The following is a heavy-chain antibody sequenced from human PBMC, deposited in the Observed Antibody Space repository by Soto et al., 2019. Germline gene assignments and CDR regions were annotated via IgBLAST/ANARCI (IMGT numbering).Heavy chain of an antibody. CDR2: ISGSGGST. CDR1: GFTFTSYA. V-gene: IGHV3-23*01. CDR3: AKDYCPIMVRGLCS. D-gene: IGHD3-10*01. J-gene: IGHJ4*02. Sequence: EVQVLESGGGLVQPGGSLRLSCAASGFTFTSYAMHWVRQAPGKGLEWVSGISGSGGSTYYADSVKGRFTISRDISKNTLYLQMNSLRPEDTCVYYRAKDYCPIMVRGLCSWVQETLVTVSS.